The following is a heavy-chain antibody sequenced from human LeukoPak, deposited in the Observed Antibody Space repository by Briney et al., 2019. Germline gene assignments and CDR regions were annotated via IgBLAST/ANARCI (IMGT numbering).Heavy chain of an antibody. CDR3: AKDYSDSSGYHYYYYYGMDV. CDR2: ISYDGSNK. Sequence: GRSLRLSCAASGFTFSTYALHWVRQAPGKGLEWVAVISYDGSNKYYADSVKGRFTISRDNSKNTLYLQMNSLRAEDTAVYYCAKDYSDSSGYHYYYYYGMDVWGQGTTVTVSS. V-gene: IGHV3-30*04. CDR1: GFTFSTYA. J-gene: IGHJ6*02. D-gene: IGHD3-22*01.